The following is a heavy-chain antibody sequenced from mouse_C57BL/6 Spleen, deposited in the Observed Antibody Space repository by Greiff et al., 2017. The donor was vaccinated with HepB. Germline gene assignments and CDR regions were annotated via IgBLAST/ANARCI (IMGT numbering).Heavy chain of an antibody. D-gene: IGHD1-1*01. CDR3: ARIKKIVATYFDY. J-gene: IGHJ2*01. CDR1: GYTFTSYW. Sequence: LQQSGAELVKAGASVKMSCKASGYTFTSYWMHWVKQRLGQGLEWFAETNPTNGRTYYNEKFKSKATLTVDKSSSTAYMLLSGSTFEDSAVYYVARIKKIVATYFDYWGQGTTLTVSS. V-gene: IGHV1S81*02. CDR2: TNPTNGRT.